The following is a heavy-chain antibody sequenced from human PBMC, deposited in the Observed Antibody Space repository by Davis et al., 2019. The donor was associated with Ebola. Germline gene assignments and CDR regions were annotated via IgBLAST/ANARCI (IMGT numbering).Heavy chain of an antibody. V-gene: IGHV4-4*02. D-gene: IGHD2-2*01. CDR3: ARQKLGYCISTSCYGHNWFDP. CDR2: IYHSGST. J-gene: IGHJ5*02. Sequence: MPSETLSLTCAVSGGSISSSNWWSWVRQPPGKGLEWIGEIYHSGSTNYNPSLKSRVTISVDTSKNQFSLKLSSVTAADTAVYSCARQKLGYCISTSCYGHNWFDPWGQGTLVTVSS. CDR1: GGSISSSNW.